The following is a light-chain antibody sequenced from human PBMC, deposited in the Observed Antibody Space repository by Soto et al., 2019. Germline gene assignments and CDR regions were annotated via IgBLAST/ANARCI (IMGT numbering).Light chain of an antibody. CDR2: WAS. V-gene: IGKV4-1*01. Sequence: DIVMTQSPDSLAVSLGERATINCKSSQSVLYSPNNKNYLAWYQQKPGQPPKLLVYWASTRESGVPDRFSGSGSGTDFTLPISSLQAEDAAVYYCHQCHSAPQTLGQGTKVEIK. J-gene: IGKJ1*01. CDR1: QSVLYSPNNKNY. CDR3: HQCHSAPQT.